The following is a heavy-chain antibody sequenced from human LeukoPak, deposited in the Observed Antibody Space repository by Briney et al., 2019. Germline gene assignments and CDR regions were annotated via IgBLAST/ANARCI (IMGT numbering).Heavy chain of an antibody. D-gene: IGHD2-2*01. Sequence: SVKVSCKASGGTFSSYAISWVRQAPGQGLEWMGGIIPIFGTANYAQKFQGRVTITTDESTSTAYMELSSLRSEDTAVYYCARDGYQLLQGDYYYGMDVWGKGTTVTVSS. CDR3: ARDGYQLLQGDYYYGMDV. CDR2: IIPIFGTA. V-gene: IGHV1-69*05. CDR1: GGTFSSYA. J-gene: IGHJ6*04.